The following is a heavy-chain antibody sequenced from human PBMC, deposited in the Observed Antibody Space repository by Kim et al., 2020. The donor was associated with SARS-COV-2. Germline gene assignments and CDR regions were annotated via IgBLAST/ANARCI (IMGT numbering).Heavy chain of an antibody. CDR2: IKQDGSEK. CDR1: GFTFSSYW. V-gene: IGHV3-7*03. CDR3: ARDISSSSGWFDP. J-gene: IGHJ5*02. D-gene: IGHD6-6*01. Sequence: GGSLRLSCAASGFTFSSYWMSWVRQAPGKGLEWVANIKQDGSEKYYVDSVKGRFTISRDNAKNSLYLQMNNLRAEDTAVYSCARDISSSSGWFDPWGQGTLVTVSS.